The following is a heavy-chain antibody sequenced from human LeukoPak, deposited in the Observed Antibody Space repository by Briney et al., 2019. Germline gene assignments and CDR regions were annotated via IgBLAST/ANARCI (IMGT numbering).Heavy chain of an antibody. Sequence: GESLKISCKGSGYSFTSYWIGWVRQMPGKGLGWMGIIYPGDSDTRSSPSFQGQVTISADKSISTAYLQWSSLKASDTAMYYCARDDRGYSYGSDAFDIWGQGTMVTVSS. CDR3: ARDDRGYSYGSDAFDI. CDR2: IYPGDSDT. CDR1: GYSFTSYW. V-gene: IGHV5-51*01. D-gene: IGHD5-18*01. J-gene: IGHJ3*02.